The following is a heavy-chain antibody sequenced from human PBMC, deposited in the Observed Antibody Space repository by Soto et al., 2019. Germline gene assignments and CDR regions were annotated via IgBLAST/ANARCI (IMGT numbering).Heavy chain of an antibody. CDR3: ARATAVPNTLRSRYFFDY. D-gene: IGHD4-17*01. J-gene: IGHJ4*02. CDR1: GGSVSDKAYY. Sequence: SETLSLTCSVSGGSVSDKAYYWSWIRQPPGKRLEWIGYVYYSGTTNYNPSLKSRVTISVDLSKNRFSLRLSSVTTADTALYYCARATAVPNTLRSRYFFDYWGQGTLVTVSS. CDR2: VYYSGTT. V-gene: IGHV4-61*08.